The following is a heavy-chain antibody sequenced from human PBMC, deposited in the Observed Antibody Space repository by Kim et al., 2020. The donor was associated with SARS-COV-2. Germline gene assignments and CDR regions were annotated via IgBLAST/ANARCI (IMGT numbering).Heavy chain of an antibody. V-gene: IGHV3-74*01. D-gene: IGHD2-15*01. J-gene: IGHJ2*01. CDR2: INSDGSST. CDR1: GFTFSSYW. CDR3: ARAKSWVAATSEGWYFDL. Sequence: GGSLRLSCAASGFTFSSYWMHWVRQAPGKGLVWVSRINSDGSSTSYADSVKGRFTISRDNAKNTLYLQMNSLRAEDTAVYYCARAKSWVAATSEGWYFDLWGRGTLVTVSS.